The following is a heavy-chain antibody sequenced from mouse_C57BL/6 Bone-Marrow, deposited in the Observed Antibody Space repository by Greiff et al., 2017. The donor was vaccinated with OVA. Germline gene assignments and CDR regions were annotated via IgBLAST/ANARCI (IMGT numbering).Heavy chain of an antibody. J-gene: IGHJ3*01. V-gene: IGHV1-81*01. Sequence: QVQLQQSGAELARPGASVKLSCKASGYTFTSYGISWVKQRTGQGLEWIGEIYPRSGNTYYNEKFKGKATLTADKSSSTAYMEPRSLTSEDSAVYFCARSLYDYDERFAYWGQGTLVTVSA. CDR3: ARSLYDYDERFAY. CDR1: GYTFTSYG. CDR2: IYPRSGNT. D-gene: IGHD2-4*01.